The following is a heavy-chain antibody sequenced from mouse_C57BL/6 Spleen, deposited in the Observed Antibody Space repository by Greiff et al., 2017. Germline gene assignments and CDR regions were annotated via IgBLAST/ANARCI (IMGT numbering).Heavy chain of an antibody. V-gene: IGHV1-55*01. CDR3: ARGEDYGNYDYYAMDY. CDR1: GYTFTSYW. D-gene: IGHD2-1*01. Sequence: VQLQQPGAELVKPGASVKMSCKASGYTFTSYWITWVKQRPGQGLEWIGDIYPGSGSTNYNEKFKSKATLTVDTSSSTAYVQLSSLTSEDSAVYYCARGEDYGNYDYYAMDYWGQGTSVTVSS. CDR2: IYPGSGST. J-gene: IGHJ4*01.